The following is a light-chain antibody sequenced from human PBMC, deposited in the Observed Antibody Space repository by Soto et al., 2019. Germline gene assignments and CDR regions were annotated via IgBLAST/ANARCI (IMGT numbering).Light chain of an antibody. V-gene: IGKV3-20*01. CDR2: GAS. J-gene: IGKJ1*01. CDR1: QGVTTSY. CDR3: QQYDNSPWT. Sequence: EIVLTQSPGTLSLSPGERATLSCRASQGVTTSYLAWYQQKPGQAPRLLIYGASTRATGIPDRFSGSGSGSDFTLTISRLEPEDPAVYYCQQYDNSPWTFGQGTKVEIK.